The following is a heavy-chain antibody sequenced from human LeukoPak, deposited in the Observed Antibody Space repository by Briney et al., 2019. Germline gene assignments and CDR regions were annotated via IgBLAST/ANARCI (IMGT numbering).Heavy chain of an antibody. J-gene: IGHJ4*02. CDR3: ARDGNYYDTSGYVDY. V-gene: IGHV4-39*07. Sequence: SETPSLTCSVSGDSINSSSYYWGWIRQPPGKGLEWIGSFYYSGSSYYSPSLKSRVTISIDTSKNQFSLKLTSVTAADTAVYYCARDGNYYDTSGYVDYWGQGTLVTVSS. CDR1: GDSINSSSYY. D-gene: IGHD3-22*01. CDR2: FYYSGSS.